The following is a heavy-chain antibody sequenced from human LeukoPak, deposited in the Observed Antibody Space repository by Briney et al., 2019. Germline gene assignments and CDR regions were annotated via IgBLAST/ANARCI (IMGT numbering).Heavy chain of an antibody. Sequence: ASVKVSCKAFGYTFTSYAMNWVRQAPGQGLEWMGWINTNTGNPTYAQGFTGRFVFSLDTSVSTAYLQICSLKAEDTAVYYCARESEGVAAAGHTYWFDPWGQGTLVTVSS. CDR3: ARESEGVAAAGHTYWFDP. V-gene: IGHV7-4-1*01. CDR1: GYTFTSYA. J-gene: IGHJ5*02. CDR2: INTNTGNP. D-gene: IGHD6-13*01.